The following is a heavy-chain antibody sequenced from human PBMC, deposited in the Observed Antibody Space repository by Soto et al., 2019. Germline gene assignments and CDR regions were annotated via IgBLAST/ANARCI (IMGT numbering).Heavy chain of an antibody. Sequence: QVQLVQSGAEVKKPGSSVKVSCKASGGTFSSYAISWVRQAPGQGLEWMGGIIPIFGTANYAQQFQARVTITADKSTSTAYMELSSLRSEDTAVYYCARGPRNYYDSSCYYYYFDYWGQGTLVTVSS. CDR3: ARGPRNYYDSSCYYYYFDY. J-gene: IGHJ4*02. CDR2: IIPIFGTA. V-gene: IGHV1-69*06. CDR1: GGTFSSYA. D-gene: IGHD3-22*01.